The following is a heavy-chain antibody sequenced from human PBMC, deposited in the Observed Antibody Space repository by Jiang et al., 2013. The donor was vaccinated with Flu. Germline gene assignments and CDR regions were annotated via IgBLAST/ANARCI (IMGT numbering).Heavy chain of an antibody. V-gene: IGHV3-23*01. D-gene: IGHD2-2*01. J-gene: IGHJ6*02. Sequence: VQLLESGGGLVQPGGSLRLSCAASGFTFSSYAVSWVRQAPGKGLEWVSAISGSGGSTYYADSVKGRFTISRDNSKNTLYLQMNSLRAEDTAVYYCATSRDQLLYYYYGMDVWGQGTTVTVSS. CDR3: ATSRDQLLYYYYGMDV. CDR1: GFTFSSYA. CDR2: ISGSGGST.